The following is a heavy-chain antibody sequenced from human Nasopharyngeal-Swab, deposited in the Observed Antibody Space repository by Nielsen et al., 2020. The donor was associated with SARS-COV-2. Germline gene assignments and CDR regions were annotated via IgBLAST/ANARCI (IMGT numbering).Heavy chain of an antibody. J-gene: IGHJ4*02. CDR3: AKDPSAYDYVWGSSRYRGYFDY. CDR2: FSGSGGST. V-gene: IGHV3-23*01. D-gene: IGHD3-16*02. CDR1: GFTFSSYW. Sequence: GESLKISCAASGFTFSSYWMSWVRQAPGKGLEWVSAFSGSGGSTYYADSVKGRFTISRDNSKNTLYLQMNSLRAEDTAVYYCAKDPSAYDYVWGSSRYRGYFDYWGQGTLVTVSS.